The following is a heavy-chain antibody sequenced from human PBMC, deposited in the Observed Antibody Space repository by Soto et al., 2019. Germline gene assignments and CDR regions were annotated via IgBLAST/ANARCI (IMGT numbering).Heavy chain of an antibody. Sequence: ASVKVSCKGSGYTFKAYAMHWVRQAPGHRLEWMGWINSGNGKTKYSQKFQDRVTITSDTSAKTAYMELRSLGSEDTAVYSCAREWAVMAVFGILNPSYGIDAWGKGSTVTVSS. J-gene: IGHJ6*04. CDR3: AREWAVMAVFGILNPSYGIDA. V-gene: IGHV1-3*01. CDR2: INSGNGKT. D-gene: IGHD2-8*02. CDR1: GYTFKAYA.